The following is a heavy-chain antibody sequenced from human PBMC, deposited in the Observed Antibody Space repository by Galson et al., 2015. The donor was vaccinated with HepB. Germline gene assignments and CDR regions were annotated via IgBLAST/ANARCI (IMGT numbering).Heavy chain of an antibody. CDR3: ARVVAACSGGSCYSRNYYYYGMDV. V-gene: IGHV1-69*02. CDR1: GGTFSSYT. D-gene: IGHD2-15*01. J-gene: IGHJ6*02. Sequence: SVKVSCKASGGTFSSYTISWVRQAPGQGLEWMGRIIPILGIANYAQKFQGRVTITADKSTSTAYMELSSLRSEDTAVYYCARVVAACSGGSCYSRNYYYYGMDVWGQGTTVTVSS. CDR2: IIPILGIA.